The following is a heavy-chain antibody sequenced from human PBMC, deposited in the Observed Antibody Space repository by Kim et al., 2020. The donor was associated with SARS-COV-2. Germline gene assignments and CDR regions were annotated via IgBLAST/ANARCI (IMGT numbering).Heavy chain of an antibody. CDR3: ARDSPIAPRSFHH. D-gene: IGHD2-21*01. Sequence: SETLSLTCTVSGGSISSYYWSWIRQPPGKGLEWIGYIYYSGTTNYNPSLESRVTISVDTSESQFSLKLSSVTAADTAVYYCARDSPIAPRSFHHWGQGTLVIVSS. CDR1: GGSISSYY. V-gene: IGHV4-59*01. J-gene: IGHJ1*01. CDR2: IYYSGTT.